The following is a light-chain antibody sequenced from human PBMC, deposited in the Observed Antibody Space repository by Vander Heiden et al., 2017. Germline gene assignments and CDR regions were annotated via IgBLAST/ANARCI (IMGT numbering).Light chain of an antibody. CDR2: DAS. V-gene: IGKV1-13*02. J-gene: IGKJ1*01. CDR3: QHPET. Sequence: ANQLTQSPSSLSASVGDRVTITCRASQGISSALAWYQQKPGKAPKLLIYDASSLESGVPSRFSGSGSGTDFTLTISSLQPEDFATYYCQHPETFGQGTKVEIK. CDR1: QGISSA.